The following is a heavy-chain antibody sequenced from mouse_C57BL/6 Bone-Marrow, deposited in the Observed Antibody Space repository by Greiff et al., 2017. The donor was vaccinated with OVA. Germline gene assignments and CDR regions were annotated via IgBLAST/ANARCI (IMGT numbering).Heavy chain of an antibody. CDR1: GFTFSDFY. D-gene: IGHD1-1*01. CDR3: ARDAPSYYGSSPCYWYFDV. V-gene: IGHV7-1*01. J-gene: IGHJ1*03. Sequence: EVKLVESGGGLVQSGRSLRLSCATSGFTFSDFYMEWVRQAPGKGLEWIAASRNKANDYTTEYSASVKDRFIVSRDTSQSILYLQMNALRADDTAIYYCARDAPSYYGSSPCYWYFDVWGTGTTVTVSS. CDR2: SRNKANDYTT.